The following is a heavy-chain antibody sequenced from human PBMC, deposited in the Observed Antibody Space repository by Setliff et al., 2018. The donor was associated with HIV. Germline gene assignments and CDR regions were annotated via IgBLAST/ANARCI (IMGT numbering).Heavy chain of an antibody. CDR1: GGSISSGSYF. CDR3: ARAIGIISLYYFDS. J-gene: IGHJ4*02. V-gene: IGHV4-61*02. Sequence: SETLSLTCTVSGGSISSGSYFWNRIRQPAGKGLEWIGRIYSSGITNYNPSLKSRVTISVDTSKNQFSLKLSSVTAADTAVYYCARAIGIISLYYFDSWGQGTLVTVS. D-gene: IGHD3-10*01. CDR2: IYSSGIT.